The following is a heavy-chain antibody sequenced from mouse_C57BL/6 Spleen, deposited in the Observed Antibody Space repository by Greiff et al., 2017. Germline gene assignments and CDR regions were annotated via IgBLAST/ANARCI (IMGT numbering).Heavy chain of an antibody. CDR3: ARSGLGHWYFDV. D-gene: IGHD4-1*01. J-gene: IGHJ1*03. Sequence: VQLQQSGAELVKPGASVKISCKASGYAFSSYWMNWVKQRPGKGLEWLGQIYPGDGDTNYNGKFKGKATLTADKSSSTAYMQLSSLTSEDSAVYFCARSGLGHWYFDVWGTGTTVTVSS. CDR2: IYPGDGDT. CDR1: GYAFSSYW. V-gene: IGHV1-80*01.